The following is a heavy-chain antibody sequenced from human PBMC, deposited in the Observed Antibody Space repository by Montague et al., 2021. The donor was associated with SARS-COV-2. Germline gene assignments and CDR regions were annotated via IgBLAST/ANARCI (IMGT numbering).Heavy chain of an antibody. Sequence: SETVSLTCTVAGGSISSSSYYWGWIRQPPGKGLEWIGSIYYSGSTYYNPSLKSRVTMSVDTSKNQFSLKLSSVTAADTAVYYCARPVSYYDILSSSTNWFDPWGQGTLVTVSS. D-gene: IGHD3-9*01. CDR3: ARPVSYYDILSSSTNWFDP. CDR2: IYYSGST. CDR1: GGSISSSSYY. V-gene: IGHV4-39*01. J-gene: IGHJ5*02.